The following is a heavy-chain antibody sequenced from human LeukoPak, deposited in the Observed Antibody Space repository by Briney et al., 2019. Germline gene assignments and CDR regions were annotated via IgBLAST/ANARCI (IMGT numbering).Heavy chain of an antibody. CDR3: AREADDSRNVVDY. Sequence: SQTLSLTCTVSGGSISSGGYYWSWIRQHPGKGLEWIGYIYYSGSTYYNPSLKSRVTISVDTSKNQFSLKLSSVTAADTAVYYCAREADDSRNVVDYWGQGTLVTVSS. CDR2: IYYSGST. V-gene: IGHV4-31*03. CDR1: GGSISSGGYY. D-gene: IGHD2-21*01. J-gene: IGHJ4*02.